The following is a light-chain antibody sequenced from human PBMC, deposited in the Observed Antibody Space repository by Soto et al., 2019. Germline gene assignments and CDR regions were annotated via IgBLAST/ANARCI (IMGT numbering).Light chain of an antibody. Sequence: QSALTQPASVSGSPGQSITISCTGTSSDVGGYNYVSWYQQHPGKAPKLMIYEVSNRPSGVSNRFSGSKSGNTASLTISGLQAEDEAHYHCSSYTSSSTYVFGTGTKVTVL. J-gene: IGLJ1*01. CDR1: SSDVGGYNY. CDR3: SSYTSSSTYV. V-gene: IGLV2-14*01. CDR2: EVS.